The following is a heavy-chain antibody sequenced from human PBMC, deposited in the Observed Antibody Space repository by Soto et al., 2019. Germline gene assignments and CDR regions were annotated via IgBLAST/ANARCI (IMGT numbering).Heavy chain of an antibody. J-gene: IGHJ3*02. CDR1: GGTFSSYA. D-gene: IGHD5-12*01. Sequence: SVKVSCKASGGTFSSYAISWVRQAPGQELEWMGGIIPIFGTANYAQKFQGRVTITADESTSTAYMELSSLRSEDTAVYYCARAEVATTPEGAFDIWGQGTMVTVSS. V-gene: IGHV1-69*13. CDR3: ARAEVATTPEGAFDI. CDR2: IIPIFGTA.